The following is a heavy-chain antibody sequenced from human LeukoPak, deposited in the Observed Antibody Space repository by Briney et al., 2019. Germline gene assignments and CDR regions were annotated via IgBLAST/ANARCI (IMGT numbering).Heavy chain of an antibody. CDR3: AGAPAGGSDWLSPFDY. V-gene: IGHV4-34*01. CDR2: INHSGST. CDR1: GGSFSGYY. Sequence: SETLSLTCTVYGGSFSGYYWSWIRQPPGKGLEWIGEINHSGSTNYNTSLKSRVTISVDTSKNQFSLKLTSVTAADTAIYYCAGAPAGGSDWLSPFDYWGQGTLVTVSS. J-gene: IGHJ4*02. D-gene: IGHD3-9*01.